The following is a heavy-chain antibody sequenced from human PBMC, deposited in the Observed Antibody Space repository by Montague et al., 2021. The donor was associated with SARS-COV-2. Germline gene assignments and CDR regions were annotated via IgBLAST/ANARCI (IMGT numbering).Heavy chain of an antibody. J-gene: IGHJ3*01. CDR1: GVSVNNYY. V-gene: IGHV4-59*02. CDR2: IYYTGST. Sequence: SETLSPTCSVSGVSVNNYYWAWIRQTPEKGLEWIGYIYYTGSTNYNPSLRNRITISIDSSANQFPLKLRSVTPADTAVYYCVRDFYDTSDYFQGTFDVWGHGTVVSVSS. CDR3: VRDFYDTSDYFQGTFDV. D-gene: IGHD3-22*01.